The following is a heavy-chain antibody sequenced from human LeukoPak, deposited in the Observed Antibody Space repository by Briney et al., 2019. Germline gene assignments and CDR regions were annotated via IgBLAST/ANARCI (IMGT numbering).Heavy chain of an antibody. J-gene: IGHJ4*02. Sequence: GGSLRLSCVASGFTVSNAWMSWVRQAPGKGLEWVGRIKSKTDGGTTDYAAPIKGRFTISRDDSKNTRYLQINSLKTEDTAVYYCTTDSSGWSNWGQGTLVTVSS. V-gene: IGHV3-15*01. CDR3: TTDSSGWSN. D-gene: IGHD6-19*01. CDR2: IKSKTDGGTT. CDR1: GFTVSNAW.